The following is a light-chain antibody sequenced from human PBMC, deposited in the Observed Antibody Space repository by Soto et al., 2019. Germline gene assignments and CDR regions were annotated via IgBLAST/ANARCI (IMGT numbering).Light chain of an antibody. Sequence: VMTQSPLSLPVTPGEPASISCRSSQSLLHSDGYNYLDWYLQKPGQSPQLLIYLGSSRASGVPERFSGSGSGRDFTLKISRVEAEDVGIYYCMQALQTPQVTFGPGTKVDIK. CDR3: MQALQTPQVT. CDR1: QSLLHSDGYNY. J-gene: IGKJ3*01. CDR2: LGS. V-gene: IGKV2-28*01.